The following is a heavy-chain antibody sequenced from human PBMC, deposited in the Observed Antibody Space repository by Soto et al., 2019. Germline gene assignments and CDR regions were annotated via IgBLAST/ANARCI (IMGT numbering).Heavy chain of an antibody. J-gene: IGHJ4*02. CDR3: AKGMYYYDSSGYRLFDY. CDR2: ISVSGGTT. Sequence: LRLSCAASGFTFRNYAMNWVRQAPGKGLEWVSGISVSGGTTYYADSVKGRFTVSRDNSKITVYLQMNSLRAEDTAVYFCAKGMYYYDSSGYRLFDYWGQGTLVTVSS. D-gene: IGHD3-22*01. CDR1: GFTFRNYA. V-gene: IGHV3-23*01.